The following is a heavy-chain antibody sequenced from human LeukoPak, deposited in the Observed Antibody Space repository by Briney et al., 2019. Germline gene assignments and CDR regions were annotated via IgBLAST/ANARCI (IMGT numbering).Heavy chain of an antibody. J-gene: IGHJ3*02. V-gene: IGHV3-21*01. CDR1: GFTFSSYS. CDR2: ISGSSSCI. Sequence: GGSLRLSCAASGFTFSSYSMNWVRQAPGKGPEWVSSISGSSSCIYYADSVKGRFTISRDNAKNSLYLQMNSLRAEDTAVYYCARVDYDILTGYYIYAFDIWGQGTMVTVSS. D-gene: IGHD3-9*01. CDR3: ARVDYDILTGYYIYAFDI.